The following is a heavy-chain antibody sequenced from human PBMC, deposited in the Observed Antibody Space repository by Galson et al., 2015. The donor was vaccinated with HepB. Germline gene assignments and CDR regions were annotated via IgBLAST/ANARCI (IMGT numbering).Heavy chain of an antibody. Sequence: SLRLPCAASGFTFSSSAMSWVRQAPGKGLEWDSAISGSGGSTYYADSVKGRFTISRDNSKNTLYLQMNSLRAEDTAVYYCAKGSDFWSGYSLYYYGMDVWGQGTTVTVSS. J-gene: IGHJ6*02. CDR3: AKGSDFWSGYSLYYYGMDV. CDR2: ISGSGGST. CDR1: GFTFSSSA. D-gene: IGHD3-3*01. V-gene: IGHV3-23*01.